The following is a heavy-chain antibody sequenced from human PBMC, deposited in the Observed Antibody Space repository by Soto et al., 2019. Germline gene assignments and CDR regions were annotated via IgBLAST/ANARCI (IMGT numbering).Heavy chain of an antibody. V-gene: IGHV4-34*01. J-gene: IGHJ6*02. CDR3: ARGKYSSPRGGLDV. Sequence: SETLSLTCAVYGGSFSGYYWTWIRQPPGTGLEWIGEINHSGSTNYNPSLKSRVTISVDTSKNQFSLKLTSVTASDSALYYCARGKYSSPRGGLDVWGQGTPVTVSS. D-gene: IGHD4-4*01. CDR1: GGSFSGYY. CDR2: INHSGST.